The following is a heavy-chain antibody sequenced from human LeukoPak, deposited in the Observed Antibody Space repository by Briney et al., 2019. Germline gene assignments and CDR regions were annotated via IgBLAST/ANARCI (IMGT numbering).Heavy chain of an antibody. V-gene: IGHV3-23*01. D-gene: IGHD3-3*01. J-gene: IGHJ6*03. CDR3: AKIGRRYDFWTGYYEEEVDYMDV. CDR1: GFTFSNYG. Sequence: GGSLRLSCAASGFTFSNYGMTWVRQAPGKGLEGASVIVDSGGSTKHAVSVKGRFTISRDNSKDTLYLQMNSLRAEDTAVYYCAKIGRRYDFWTGYYEEEVDYMDVWGKGTTVTVSS. CDR2: IVDSGGST.